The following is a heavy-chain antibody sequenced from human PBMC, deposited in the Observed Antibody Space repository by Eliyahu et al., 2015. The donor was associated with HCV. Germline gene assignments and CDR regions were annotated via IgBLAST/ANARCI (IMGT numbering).Heavy chain of an antibody. V-gene: IGHV4-38-2*01. J-gene: IGHJ4*02. CDR1: GYSISSGYY. D-gene: IGHD3-10*01. CDR2: IYHSGST. Sequence: QVQLQESGPGLVKPSETLSLTCAVSGYSISSGYYWGWIRQPPGKGLEWIGSIYHSGSTYYNPSLKSRVTISVDTSKNQFSLKLSSVTAADTAVYYCARVRWFGELFLGFYFDYWGQGTLVTVSS. CDR3: ARVRWFGELFLGFYFDY.